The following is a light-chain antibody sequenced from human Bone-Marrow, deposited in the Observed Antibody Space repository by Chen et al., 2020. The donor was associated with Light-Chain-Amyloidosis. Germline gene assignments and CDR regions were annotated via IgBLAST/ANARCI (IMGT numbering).Light chain of an antibody. Sequence: QSALTPTAPVSGSPGQSITISCTGTSSAVGGYNYVSWYQQHPGKAPKLIIFDVYNPPSGVSDRFSGSKSGNTASLTISGLQAEDEADYYCSSYSSSSTLEVVFGGGTKLTVL. CDR1: SSAVGGYNY. J-gene: IGLJ2*01. V-gene: IGLV2-14*01. CDR3: SSYSSSSTLEVV. CDR2: DVY.